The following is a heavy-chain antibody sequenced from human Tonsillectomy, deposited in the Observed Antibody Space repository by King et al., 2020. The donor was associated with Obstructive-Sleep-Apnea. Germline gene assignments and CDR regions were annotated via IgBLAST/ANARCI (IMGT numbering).Heavy chain of an antibody. J-gene: IGHJ4*02. CDR1: GGSISSSKYY. CDR3: ARGRRGGDYYFDF. D-gene: IGHD2-21*01. CDR2: IFYSWIT. V-gene: IGHV4-39*07. Sequence: QLQESGPGLVKPSETLSLTCTVSGGSISSSKYYWGWIRQPPGKGLEWIGCIFYSWITSYNPSLKSLVTISIDTSKNQFSLNLSSVTAADTAVYYCARGRRGGDYYFDFWGQGTLVTVSS.